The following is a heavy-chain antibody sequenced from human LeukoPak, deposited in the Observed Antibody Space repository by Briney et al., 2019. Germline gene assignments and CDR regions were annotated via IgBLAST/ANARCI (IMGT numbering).Heavy chain of an antibody. V-gene: IGHV4-59*01. CDR1: GGSISNYY. CDR3: ARGAMATTPFFGY. CDR2: VYYTGST. J-gene: IGHJ4*02. D-gene: IGHD5-24*01. Sequence: SETLSLTCPVSGGSISNYYYWTWIRQPPGKGLEWIGYVYYTGSTNFNPSLKSRVTMSLDTSRNQFSLKLTSLTAADTAVYYCARGAMATTPFFGYWGQGTLVTVSS.